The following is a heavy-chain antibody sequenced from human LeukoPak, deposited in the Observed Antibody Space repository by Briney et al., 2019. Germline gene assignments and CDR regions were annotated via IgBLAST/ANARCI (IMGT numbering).Heavy chain of an antibody. CDR1: GYTFTSYD. CDR2: MNPNSGNA. Sequence: ASVKVSCKAFGYTFTSYDINWVRQAAGQGLEWMGWMNPNSGNAGYAQKFQGRVTMTRNTSISTAYMELSGLRSEDTAVYYCARGGDYISHDYWGQGTLVTVSS. CDR3: ARGGDYISHDY. V-gene: IGHV1-8*01. D-gene: IGHD4-17*01. J-gene: IGHJ4*02.